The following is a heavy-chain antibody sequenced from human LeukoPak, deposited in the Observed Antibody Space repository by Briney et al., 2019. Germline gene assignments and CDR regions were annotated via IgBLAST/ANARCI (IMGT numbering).Heavy chain of an antibody. J-gene: IGHJ6*02. Sequence: PGGSLRLSCVASGFTFCDHAVSWVRQAPGKALEWVSYISSSSSTIYYADSVKGRFTISRDNAKNSLYLQMNSLRDEDTAVYYCARVQPPPTVVTPRYYYYGMDVWGQGTTVTVSS. CDR1: GFTFCDHA. D-gene: IGHD4-23*01. CDR3: ARVQPPPTVVTPRYYYYGMDV. V-gene: IGHV3-48*02. CDR2: ISSSSSTI.